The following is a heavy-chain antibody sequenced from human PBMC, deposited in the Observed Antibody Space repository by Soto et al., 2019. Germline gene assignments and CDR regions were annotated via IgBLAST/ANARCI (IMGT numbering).Heavy chain of an antibody. J-gene: IGHJ4*02. Sequence: QVQLVQSGAEVKKPGASVKVSCKASGYTFTGYYIHWVRQAPGQGLEWMGWINPNRGGTYFAQKFQGRVTMTRDTSISTTYLELRRLRSDDTAVYYCARSREAGSHSNFDYWGQGTLVTVSS. D-gene: IGHD6-19*01. CDR2: INPNRGGT. CDR1: GYTFTGYY. CDR3: ARSREAGSHSNFDY. V-gene: IGHV1-2*02.